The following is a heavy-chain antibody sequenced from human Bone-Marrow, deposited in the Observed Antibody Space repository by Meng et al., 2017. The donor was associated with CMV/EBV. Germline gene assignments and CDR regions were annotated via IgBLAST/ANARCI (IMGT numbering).Heavy chain of an antibody. V-gene: IGHV1-2*02. J-gene: IGHJ5*02. Sequence: ASVKVSCKASGYTFTGYYMHWVRQAPGQGLEWMGWINPNSGGTNYAQKFQGRVTMTRDTSISTAYMELSRLRSDDTAVYYCATAPVLMVYRAFDPWGQGTLVPVSS. D-gene: IGHD2-8*01. CDR3: ATAPVLMVYRAFDP. CDR1: GYTFTGYY. CDR2: INPNSGGT.